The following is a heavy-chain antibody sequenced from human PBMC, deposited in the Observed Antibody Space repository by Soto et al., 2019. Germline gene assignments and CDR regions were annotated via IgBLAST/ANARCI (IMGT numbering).Heavy chain of an antibody. CDR2: IYYLGNT. CDR3: AGRFPYQRRGYHINY. D-gene: IGHD3-22*01. CDR1: GGSISSSSSY. J-gene: IGHJ4*02. Sequence: SETLSLTCTVSGGSISSSSSYWGWIRQPPGKGLEWVGSIYYLGNTYYNPSLGSRVTISVDTSKNQFSLKLRSVTAADTAVFYCAGRFPYQRRGYHINYWGQGALVNVSS. V-gene: IGHV4-39*01.